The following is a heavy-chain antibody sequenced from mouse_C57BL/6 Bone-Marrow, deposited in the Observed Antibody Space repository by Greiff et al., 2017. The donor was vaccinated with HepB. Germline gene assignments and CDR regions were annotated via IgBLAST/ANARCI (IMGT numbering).Heavy chain of an antibody. V-gene: IGHV3-6*01. J-gene: IGHJ1*03. CDR3: AREGWSYWYFDV. CDR1: GYSITSGYY. Sequence: EVKLQESGPGLVKPSQSLSLTCSVTGYSITSGYYWNWIRQFPGNKLEWMGYISYDGSNNYNPSLKNRISITRDTSKNQFFLKLNSVTTEDTATYYCAREGWSYWYFDVWGTGTTVTVSS. D-gene: IGHD2-3*01. CDR2: ISYDGSN.